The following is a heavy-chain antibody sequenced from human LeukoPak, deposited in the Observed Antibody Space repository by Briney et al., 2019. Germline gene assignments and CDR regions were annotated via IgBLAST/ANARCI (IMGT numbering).Heavy chain of an antibody. CDR3: AREPLTMVQGGHPVPRYYYYYYMDV. Sequence: SETLSLTCTVSGGSISSYYWSWIRQPAGKGLEWIGRIYTSGSTNYNPSLKSRVTMSVDTSKNQFSLKLSSVTAADTAVYYCAREPLTMVQGGHPVPRYYYYYYMDVWGKGTTVTISS. J-gene: IGHJ6*03. CDR2: IYTSGST. V-gene: IGHV4-4*07. D-gene: IGHD3-10*01. CDR1: GGSISSYY.